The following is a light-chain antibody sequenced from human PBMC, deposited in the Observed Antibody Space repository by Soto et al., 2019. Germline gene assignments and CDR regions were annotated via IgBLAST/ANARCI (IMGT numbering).Light chain of an antibody. CDR1: QSVTTF. J-gene: IGKJ4*01. Sequence: EIVLTQSPATLSLSPGERATLSCRASQSVTTFLAWYQQKPDQAPKLLIYDASNRATGIPDRFSGSGSGTDFTLTISRLEPEDFAVYYCQQYGSSPLTFGGGTKVDIK. CDR3: QQYGSSPLT. CDR2: DAS. V-gene: IGKV3-20*01.